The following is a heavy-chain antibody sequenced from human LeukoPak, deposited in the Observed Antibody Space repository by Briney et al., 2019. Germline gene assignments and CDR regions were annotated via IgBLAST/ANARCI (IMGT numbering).Heavy chain of an antibody. CDR1: GFTFDDYA. D-gene: IGHD3-10*01. J-gene: IGHJ3*01. CDR3: AKRGH. CDR2: ISWNSGSI. Sequence: GGSLRLSCAASGFTFDDYAMHWVRQAPGKGLEWVSGISWNSGSIGYADSVKGRFTISRDNAKNSLYLQMNSLRAEDTALYYCAKRGHWGQGTMVTVSS. V-gene: IGHV3-9*01.